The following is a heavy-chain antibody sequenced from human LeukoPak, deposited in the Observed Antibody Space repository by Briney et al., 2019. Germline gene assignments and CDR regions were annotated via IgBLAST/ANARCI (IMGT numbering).Heavy chain of an antibody. Sequence: GGSLRLSCAASGFTFSSYDMSWVRQAPGKGLEWVSAISGSGSSTYYADSVKGRFTISRDQANNTLYLQMNTLRDEDTAVYYCARGPRYSFYWGQGTLVSVSS. J-gene: IGHJ4*02. CDR1: GFTFSSYD. CDR3: ARGPRYSFY. D-gene: IGHD6-13*01. V-gene: IGHV3-23*01. CDR2: ISGSGSST.